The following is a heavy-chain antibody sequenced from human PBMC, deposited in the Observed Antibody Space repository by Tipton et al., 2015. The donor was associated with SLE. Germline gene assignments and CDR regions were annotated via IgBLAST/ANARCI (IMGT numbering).Heavy chain of an antibody. Sequence: TLSLTCTVSGGSISSYYWSWIRQPPGKGLEWIGYIYYSGSTNYNPSLTSRVTISVDTSKNQFSLKLSSVTAADTAVYYCARGSSSGTTIYWFDPWGQGTLVTVSS. CDR3: ARGSSSGTTIYWFDP. J-gene: IGHJ5*02. CDR2: IYYSGST. V-gene: IGHV4-59*01. CDR1: GGSISSYY. D-gene: IGHD1-7*01.